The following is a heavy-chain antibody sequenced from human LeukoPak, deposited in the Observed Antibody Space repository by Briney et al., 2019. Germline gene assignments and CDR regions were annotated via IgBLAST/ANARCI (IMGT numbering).Heavy chain of an antibody. CDR2: INPNSGGT. J-gene: IGHJ3*02. V-gene: IGHV1-2*02. D-gene: IGHD1-26*01. Sequence: ASVKVSCKASGYTFTGYYMHWVRQAPGQGLEWMGWINPNSGGTNYAQKFQGRVTMTRDTSISTAYMELSRLRSDDTAVYYCATRPLDGSHYAFDIWGQGTMVTVSS. CDR3: ATRPLDGSHYAFDI. CDR1: GYTFTGYY.